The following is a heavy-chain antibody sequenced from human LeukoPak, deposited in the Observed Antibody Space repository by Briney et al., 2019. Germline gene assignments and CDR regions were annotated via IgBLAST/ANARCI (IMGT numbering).Heavy chain of an antibody. D-gene: IGHD1-26*01. CDR1: GYTLTELS. CDR3: ASSYSGSSRGYYYGMDV. V-gene: IGHV1-69*13. CDR2: IIPIFGTA. J-gene: IGHJ6*02. Sequence: SVKVSCKVSGYTLTELSMHWVRQAPGQGLEWMGGIIPIFGTANYAQKFQGRVTITADESTSTAYMELSSLRSEDTAVYYCASSYSGSSRGYYYGMDVWGQGTTVTVSS.